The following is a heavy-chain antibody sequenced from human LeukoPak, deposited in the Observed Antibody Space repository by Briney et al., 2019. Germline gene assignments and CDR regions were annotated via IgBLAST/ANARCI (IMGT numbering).Heavy chain of an antibody. CDR1: GYTFTGYY. CDR2: INPNSGGT. CDR3: ARSLPNIRFLELYNWFDT. J-gene: IGHJ5*02. V-gene: IGHV1-2*02. Sequence: GASVKVSCKASGYTFTGYYMHWVRQAPGQGLEWMGWINPNSGGTNYAQKFQGRVTMTRDTSISTAYMELSRLRSDDTAVYYCARSLPNIRFLELYNWFDTWGQGTLVTVSS. D-gene: IGHD3-3*01.